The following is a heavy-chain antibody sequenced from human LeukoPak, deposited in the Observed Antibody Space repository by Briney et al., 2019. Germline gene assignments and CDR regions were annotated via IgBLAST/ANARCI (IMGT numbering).Heavy chain of an antibody. CDR1: GFSFSSYA. J-gene: IGHJ4*02. D-gene: IGHD7-27*01. V-gene: IGHV3-23*01. Sequence: GGSLRLSCAASGFSFSSYAMSWVRQAPGKGLEWVSGISGSSGSTYYADSVKGRFTISRDNSKNTLHLQMNSLRVEDTAVYYCARRGDNWGFFDYWGQGTLVTVSS. CDR2: ISGSSGST. CDR3: ARRGDNWGFFDY.